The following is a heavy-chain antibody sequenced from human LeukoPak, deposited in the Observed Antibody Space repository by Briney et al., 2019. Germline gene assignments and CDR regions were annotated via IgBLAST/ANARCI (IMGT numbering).Heavy chain of an antibody. CDR1: GFTFSDYY. CDR2: ISRSGSTI. CDR3: ARDWAHIVVVTAILDY. V-gene: IGHV3-11*04. J-gene: IGHJ4*02. Sequence: GGSLRLSCAASGFTFSDYYMSWIRQAPGKGLEWVSYISRSGSTIYYADSVKGRFTISRDNAKNSLYLQMNSLRAEDTAVYYCARDWAHIVVVTAILDYWGQGTLVTVSS. D-gene: IGHD2-21*02.